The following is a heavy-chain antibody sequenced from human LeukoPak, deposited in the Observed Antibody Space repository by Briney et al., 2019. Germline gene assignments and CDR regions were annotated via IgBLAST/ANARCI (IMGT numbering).Heavy chain of an antibody. J-gene: IGHJ4*02. V-gene: IGHV3-74*01. Sequence: GGSLRLSCAASGFTFTTYWMHWVRQAPGKGPMWVSRICPDGTVTNYADSVKARFIISRDNARNTVYLQMNSLRVEDTAVYYCVRDFRSADYWGQGTLVTVSS. CDR1: GFTFTTYW. CDR3: VRDFRSADY. CDR2: ICPDGTVT.